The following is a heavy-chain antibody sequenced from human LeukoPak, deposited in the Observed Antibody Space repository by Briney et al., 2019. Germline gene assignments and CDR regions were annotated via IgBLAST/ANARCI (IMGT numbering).Heavy chain of an antibody. CDR1: GGSISSGDYY. D-gene: IGHD6-13*01. CDR3: ARVDSSSWRPMKFDY. Sequence: PSETLSLTCTVSGGSISSGDYYWSWIRQPPGKGLEWIGYIYYSGSTYYNPPLKSRVTISVDTSKNQFSLKLSSVTAADTAVYYCARVDSSSWRPMKFDYWGQGTLVTVSS. J-gene: IGHJ4*02. CDR2: IYYSGST. V-gene: IGHV4-30-4*08.